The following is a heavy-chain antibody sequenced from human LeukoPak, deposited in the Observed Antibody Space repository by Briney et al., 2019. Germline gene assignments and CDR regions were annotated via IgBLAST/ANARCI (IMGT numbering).Heavy chain of an antibody. J-gene: IGHJ3*02. D-gene: IGHD3-3*01. CDR2: ISGSGGST. CDR1: GFTFSSYA. V-gene: IGHV3-23*01. CDR3: AKCYVLRFLEWSIGCAFDI. Sequence: GGSLRLSCAASGFTFSSYAMSWVRQAPGKGLEWVSAISGSGGSTYYADSVKGRFTISRDNSKNTLYLQMSSLRAEDTAVYYCAKCYVLRFLEWSIGCAFDIWGQGTMVTVSS.